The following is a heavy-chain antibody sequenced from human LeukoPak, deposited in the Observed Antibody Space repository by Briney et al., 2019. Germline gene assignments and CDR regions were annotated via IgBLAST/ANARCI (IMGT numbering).Heavy chain of an antibody. CDR2: ISYDGSNK. CDR1: GFTFSSYA. V-gene: IGHV3-30-3*01. CDR3: ARDLEDSSGGGDY. J-gene: IGHJ4*02. Sequence: GGSLRLSCEASGFTFSSYATHWVRQAPGKGLEWVAVISYDGSNKYYADSVKGRFTISRDNSKNTLYLQMNSLRAEDTAVYYCARDLEDSSGGGDYWGQGTLVTVSS. D-gene: IGHD3-22*01.